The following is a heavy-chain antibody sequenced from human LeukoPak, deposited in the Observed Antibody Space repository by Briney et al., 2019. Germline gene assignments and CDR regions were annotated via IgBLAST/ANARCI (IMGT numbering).Heavy chain of an antibody. CDR3: ASSSLDDSGSLDS. J-gene: IGHJ4*02. CDR1: NVSINSYY. V-gene: IGHV4-59*01. D-gene: IGHD5-12*01. CDR2: VYSSRNT. Sequence: SETLSLTCTVANVSINSYYWAWIRQPPGKALEWIGYVYSSRNTKYKPSLKSRATISVDTSKNQFSLILNSVTAADTAVYYCASSSLDDSGSLDSWGQGTLVTVSS.